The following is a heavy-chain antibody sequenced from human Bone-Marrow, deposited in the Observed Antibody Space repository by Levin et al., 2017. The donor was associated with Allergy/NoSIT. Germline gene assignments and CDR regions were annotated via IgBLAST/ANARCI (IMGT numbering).Heavy chain of an antibody. D-gene: IGHD3-3*01. J-gene: IGHJ5*02. V-gene: IGHV4-38-2*01. CDR1: GYSISRGNY. CDR3: AGGWGPTTYYDFWSGYVNNWFDP. CDR2: IYQSGST. Sequence: SQTLSLTCAVSGYSISRGNYWGWIRQPPGKGLEWIGSIYQSGSTYYNPSLKSRVTISVDTSKNQFSLKLNSVTAADTAVYYCAGGWGPTTYYDFWSGYVNNWFDPWGQGTLVTVSS.